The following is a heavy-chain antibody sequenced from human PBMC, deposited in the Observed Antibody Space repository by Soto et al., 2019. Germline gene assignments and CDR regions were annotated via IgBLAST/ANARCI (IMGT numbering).Heavy chain of an antibody. D-gene: IGHD6-13*01. CDR2: IWYDGSNK. V-gene: IGHV3-33*01. J-gene: IGHJ4*02. Sequence: GGSLRLSCAASGFTFSSYGMHWVRQAPGKGLEWVAVIWYDGSNKYYADSVKGRFTISRDNSKNTLYLQMNSLRAEDTAVYYCARGGIAAAGSSFGYWGQGTLVTVSS. CDR1: GFTFSSYG. CDR3: ARGGIAAAGSSFGY.